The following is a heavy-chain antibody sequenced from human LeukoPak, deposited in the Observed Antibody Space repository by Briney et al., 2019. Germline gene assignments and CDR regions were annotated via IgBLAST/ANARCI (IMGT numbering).Heavy chain of an antibody. CDR1: GFILSTYG. V-gene: IGHV3-33*01. J-gene: IGHJ4*02. Sequence: AGGSLRLSCAASGFILSTYGMHWVRQAPGKGLEGVAVMWYGGSRQVYGHFVKGRFTISRDMSKNTLNLQMNSLRVEDTAMFYCARDLSFGSLDFRGQGTLVTVSS. CDR3: ARDLSFGSLDF. D-gene: IGHD1-26*01. CDR2: MWYGGSRQ.